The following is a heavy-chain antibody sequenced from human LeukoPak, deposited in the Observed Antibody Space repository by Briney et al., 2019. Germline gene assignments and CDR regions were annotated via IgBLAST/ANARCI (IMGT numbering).Heavy chain of an antibody. CDR3: AKSPKSPAISMVRGVSSYNYYMDV. J-gene: IGHJ6*03. CDR2: IRYDGSNK. Sequence: GGSLRLSCAASGITFSNYGMHWVRQAPGKGLERVAFIRYDGSNKYYADSVKGRFTISRDNSKNTLYLQMNSLRVEDTAFYYCAKSPKSPAISMVRGVSSYNYYMDVWGKGTTVTISS. D-gene: IGHD3-10*01. V-gene: IGHV3-30*02. CDR1: GITFSNYG.